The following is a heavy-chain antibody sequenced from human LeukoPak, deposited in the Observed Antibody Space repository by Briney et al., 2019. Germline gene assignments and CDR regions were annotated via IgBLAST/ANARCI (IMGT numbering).Heavy chain of an antibody. CDR3: ARGGARRLFGVVIIKGDYFDY. CDR2: ISAYNGNT. Sequence: ASVKVSCKASGYTFISYGISWVRQAPGQGLEWMGWISAYNGNTNYAQKFQGRVTMTRNTSISTAYMELSSLRSEDTAVYYCARGGARRLFGVVIIKGDYFDYWGQGTLVTVSS. V-gene: IGHV1-18*01. D-gene: IGHD3-3*01. CDR1: GYTFISYG. J-gene: IGHJ4*02.